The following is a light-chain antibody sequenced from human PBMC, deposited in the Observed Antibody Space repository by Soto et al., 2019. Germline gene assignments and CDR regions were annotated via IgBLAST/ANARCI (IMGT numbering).Light chain of an antibody. CDR3: SSYTGSSTSVV. Sequence: QSALTQPASVSGSPGQSITMSCTGTSSDGGGYNYVSWYQQHPGKAPKLMIYEVNNRPSGVSNRFSGSKSGNTASLTISGLQDEEEDDYYCSSYTGSSTSVVFGGGTKLTV. CDR2: EVN. V-gene: IGLV2-14*01. CDR1: SSDGGGYNY. J-gene: IGLJ2*01.